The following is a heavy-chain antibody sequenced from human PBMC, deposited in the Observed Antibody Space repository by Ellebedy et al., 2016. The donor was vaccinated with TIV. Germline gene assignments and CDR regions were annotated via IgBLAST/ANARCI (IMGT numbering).Heavy chain of an antibody. CDR3: ARLGSSSPYWYFDL. CDR1: GFTFSSYA. V-gene: IGHV3-23*01. D-gene: IGHD6-6*01. Sequence: GESLKISXAASGFTFSSYAMSWVRQAPGKGLEWVSAISGSGGSTYYAGSVKGRFTISRDNAKNSLYLQMNSLRAEDTAVYYCARLGSSSPYWYFDLWGRGTLVTVSS. CDR2: ISGSGGST. J-gene: IGHJ2*01.